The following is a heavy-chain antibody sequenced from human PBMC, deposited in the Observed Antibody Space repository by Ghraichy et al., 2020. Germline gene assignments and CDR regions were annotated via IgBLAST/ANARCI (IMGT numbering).Heavy chain of an antibody. D-gene: IGHD6-19*01. CDR2: ISGDGTLK. V-gene: IGHV3-74*01. Sequence: GGSLRLSCTASGFTFSAYWIHWVRQGPEKGLLWVAHISGDGTLKAYADSVKGRFTVSRDNANNTLYLQMDSLRVDDTGVYYCARKGVRRGGSGCSNCGTDVWGQGTTVTVSS. J-gene: IGHJ6*02. CDR1: GFTFSAYW. CDR3: ARKGVRRGGSGCSNCGTDV.